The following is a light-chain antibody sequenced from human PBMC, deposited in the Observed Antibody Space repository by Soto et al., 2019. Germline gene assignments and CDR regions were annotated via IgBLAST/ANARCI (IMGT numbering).Light chain of an antibody. CDR1: QSVSSN. CDR3: QQYNNWPLT. J-gene: IGKJ4*01. CDR2: GTS. Sequence: EMVMTQSPATLSVFPGERATLSCRASQSVSSNLAWYQQKPGQAPRLLIYGTSTRATGISARFSGSGSGTEFTLTISSLQSEDFAVYYCQQYNNWPLTFGGGTNVEIK. V-gene: IGKV3-15*01.